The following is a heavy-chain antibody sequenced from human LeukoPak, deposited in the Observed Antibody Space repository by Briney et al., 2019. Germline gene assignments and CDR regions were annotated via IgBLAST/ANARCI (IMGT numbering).Heavy chain of an antibody. V-gene: IGHV4-39*07. CDR3: ARGYGSGSYSAGYYYYMDV. CDR1: GGSISSSSYY. D-gene: IGHD3-10*01. Sequence: PSETLSLTCTVSGGSISSSSYYWGWIRQPPGKGLEWIGSIYYSGSTYYNPSLKSRVTISVDTSKNQFSLKLSSVTAADTAVYYCARGYGSGSYSAGYYYYMDVWGKGTAVTISS. CDR2: IYYSGST. J-gene: IGHJ6*03.